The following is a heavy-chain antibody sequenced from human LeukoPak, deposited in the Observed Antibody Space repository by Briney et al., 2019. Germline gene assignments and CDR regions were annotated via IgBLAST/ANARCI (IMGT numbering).Heavy chain of an antibody. CDR3: ARPRATFGVDPFDC. CDR1: GFTFSSYA. Sequence: GGSLRLSCAASGFTFSSYAMHWVRQAPGKGLEWVAVISYDGSNKYYADSVKGRFTISRDNAKNSLYLQMNSLRAEDTGVYYCARPRATFGVDPFDCWXXXTXXXISX. V-gene: IGHV3-30-3*01. D-gene: IGHD3-3*01. CDR2: ISYDGSNK. J-gene: IGHJ4*01.